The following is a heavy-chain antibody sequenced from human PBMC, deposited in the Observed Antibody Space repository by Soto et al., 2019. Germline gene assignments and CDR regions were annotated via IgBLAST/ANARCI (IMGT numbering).Heavy chain of an antibody. Sequence: QVQLVQSGDEVKKPGASVKVSCKASGYIFVNYGIAWVRQAPGQGLEWMGWISPYTGNTHSATQAQGTLTMTTDPSTSTAYMDLESLTSDDTAVYYCVMVDNYVTPTPQDVWGQGTTVTVSS. V-gene: IGHV1-18*01. CDR3: VMVDNYVTPTPQDV. CDR2: ISPYTGNT. J-gene: IGHJ6*02. D-gene: IGHD3-16*01. CDR1: GYIFVNYG.